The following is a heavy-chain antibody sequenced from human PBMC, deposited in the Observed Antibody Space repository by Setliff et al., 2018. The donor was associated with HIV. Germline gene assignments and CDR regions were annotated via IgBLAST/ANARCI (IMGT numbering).Heavy chain of an antibody. CDR1: GYTFTSSD. V-gene: IGHV1-8*02. CDR2: MNPNSGNT. Sequence: ASVKVSCKASGYTFTSSDINWVRQATGQGLEWMGWMNPNSGNTGYAQKFQGRVTMTRDASISTAYMELNTLKFEDTAVYYCARARRDSYDRGRRNHYYIDVWGKGTTVTVSS. J-gene: IGHJ6*03. CDR3: ARARRDSYDRGRRNHYYIDV. D-gene: IGHD3-22*01.